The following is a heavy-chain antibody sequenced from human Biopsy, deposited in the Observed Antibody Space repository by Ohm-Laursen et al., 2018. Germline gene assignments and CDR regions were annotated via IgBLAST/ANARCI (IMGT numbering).Heavy chain of an antibody. CDR3: VGGQRGPPIGVTVPGDAFDL. J-gene: IGHJ3*01. V-gene: IGHV1-69*01. Sequence: SSVKVSCKASGVTFDIYAFGWVRQAPGQGLEWMGGRIPYFNTIYYARNFQDRAVITADRSARTTDMQLSGLRPDDTAVYYCVGGQRGPPIGVTVPGDAFDLWGPGTMVTVSP. CDR1: GVTFDIYA. CDR2: RIPYFNTI. D-gene: IGHD2/OR15-2a*01.